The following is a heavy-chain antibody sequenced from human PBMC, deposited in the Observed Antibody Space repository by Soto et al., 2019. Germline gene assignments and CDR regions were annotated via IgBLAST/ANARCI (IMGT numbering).Heavy chain of an antibody. CDR2: MNPGSGDT. Sequence: QVQLVQSGAEVREPGASVKVSCKSSGYSFTNNDVSWVRQATGQGLEWMGWMNPGSGDTGYAQKFQGRVIMTRDISIATAYMELSSLRSDETAIYYCARMATFGSLNCFDPWGQGTLVTVS. CDR1: GYSFTNND. V-gene: IGHV1-8*01. CDR3: ARMATFGSLNCFDP. D-gene: IGHD3-16*01. J-gene: IGHJ5*02.